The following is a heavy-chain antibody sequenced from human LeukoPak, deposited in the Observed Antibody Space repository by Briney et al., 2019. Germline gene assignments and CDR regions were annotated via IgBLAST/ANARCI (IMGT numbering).Heavy chain of an antibody. J-gene: IGHJ4*02. Sequence: PGGSPRLSCAASVLTLSSYAMSSVRQAPGKGLEWVSAISGSGGSKYYADSVKGRFTISRDNSKNTLYLQMNSLRVEDTAVYYCAKGGLGCSSTSCFDYWGQGTLVTVSS. CDR2: ISGSGGSK. CDR1: VLTLSSYA. V-gene: IGHV3-23*01. D-gene: IGHD2-2*01. CDR3: AKGGLGCSSTSCFDY.